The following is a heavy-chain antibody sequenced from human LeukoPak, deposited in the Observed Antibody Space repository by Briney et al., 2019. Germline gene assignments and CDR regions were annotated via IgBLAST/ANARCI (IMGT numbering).Heavy chain of an antibody. D-gene: IGHD3-22*01. CDR1: GFTFSSYS. CDR3: ARGTYFYDSSGYYHGWYFDY. CDR2: ISSSSSYI. Sequence: GGSLRLSCAASGFTFSSYSMNWVRQAPGKGLEWVSSISSSSSYIYYADSVKGRFTISRDSAKNSLYLQMNSLRDEDTAVYYCARGTYFYDSSGYYHGWYFDYWGQGTLVTVSS. J-gene: IGHJ4*02. V-gene: IGHV3-21*01.